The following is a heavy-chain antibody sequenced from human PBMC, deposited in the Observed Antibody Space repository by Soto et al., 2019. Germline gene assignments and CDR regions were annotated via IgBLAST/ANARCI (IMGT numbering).Heavy chain of an antibody. CDR2: IYYSGST. J-gene: IGHJ4*02. D-gene: IGHD3-16*02. V-gene: IGHV4-59*01. Sequence: SETLSLTCTVSGGSISSYYWSWIRQPPGKGLEWIGYIYYSGSTNYNPSLKSRVTISVDTSKNQFSLKLSSVTAADTAVYYCARGLITFGGVIDNFDYWGQGTLVTVSS. CDR3: ARGLITFGGVIDNFDY. CDR1: GGSISSYY.